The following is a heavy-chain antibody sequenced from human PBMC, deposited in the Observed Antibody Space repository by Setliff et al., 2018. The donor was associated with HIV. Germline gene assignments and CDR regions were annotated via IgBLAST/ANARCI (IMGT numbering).Heavy chain of an antibody. V-gene: IGHV3-15*01. CDR1: GFNFKNAW. D-gene: IGHD7-27*01. CDR2: IKSRVDGETT. Sequence: GGSLRLSCAGSGFNFKNAWMSWVRQAPVKGLEWVGRIKSRVDGETTAYAAPLKGRFTISRDDSKNTLYLQMDSLSTEDTAVYYCILLGMHGALNIWGQGTMVTVSS. J-gene: IGHJ3*02. CDR3: ILLGMHGALNI.